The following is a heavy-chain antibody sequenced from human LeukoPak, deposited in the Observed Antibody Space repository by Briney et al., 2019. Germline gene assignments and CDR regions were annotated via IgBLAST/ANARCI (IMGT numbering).Heavy chain of an antibody. Sequence: GGSLRLSCAASGFTFSSYGMHWVRQAPGKGLEWVAFIRYDGSNKYYADSVKGRFTISRDNSKNTLYLQMNSLRAEDTAVYYCAKDLILYSSSWSTSDYWGQGTLVTVSS. D-gene: IGHD6-13*01. CDR2: IRYDGSNK. V-gene: IGHV3-30*02. CDR3: AKDLILYSSSWSTSDY. CDR1: GFTFSSYG. J-gene: IGHJ4*02.